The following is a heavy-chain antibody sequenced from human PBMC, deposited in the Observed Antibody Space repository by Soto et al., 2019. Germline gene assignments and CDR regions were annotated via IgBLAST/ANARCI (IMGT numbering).Heavy chain of an antibody. CDR3: AVLLASPGTYYFDY. CDR2: INHSGST. V-gene: IGHV4-34*01. D-gene: IGHD3-3*01. J-gene: IGHJ4*02. Sequence: QVQLQQWGAGLLKPSETLSLTCAVYGGSFSGYYWSWIRQPPGKGLEWIGEINHSGSTNYNPSLKSRVTISVDTSKNQFSLKLTSVTAADTAVYYCAVLLASPGTYYFDYWGQGTLVTVSS. CDR1: GGSFSGYY.